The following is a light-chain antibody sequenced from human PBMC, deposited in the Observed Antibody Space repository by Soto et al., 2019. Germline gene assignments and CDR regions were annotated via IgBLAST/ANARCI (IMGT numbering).Light chain of an antibody. CDR2: AAS. V-gene: IGKV1-39*01. CDR1: QSISSY. CDR3: QHYNSYSEA. Sequence: DIPMTQSPSSLSASVGDRVTITCRASQSISSYLNWYQQKPGKAPKLLIYAASSLQSGVPSRFSGSGSGTEFTLTISSLQPEDFATYYCQHYNSYSEAFGQGTKVDI. J-gene: IGKJ1*01.